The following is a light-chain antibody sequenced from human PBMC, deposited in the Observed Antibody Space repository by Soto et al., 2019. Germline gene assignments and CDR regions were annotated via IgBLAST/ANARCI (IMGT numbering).Light chain of an antibody. CDR2: AAS. CDR1: QGISSY. CDR3: QPYDSYPVT. V-gene: IGKV1-8*01. J-gene: IGKJ2*01. Sequence: AIRMTQSPSSLSASTGDRVTITFRASQGISSYLAWYQQKPGKAPKLLIYAASNLQRGVPSMLSCSGSGTDLTLTISCLQSEDFATYHCQPYDSYPVTLGLGTKLEIK.